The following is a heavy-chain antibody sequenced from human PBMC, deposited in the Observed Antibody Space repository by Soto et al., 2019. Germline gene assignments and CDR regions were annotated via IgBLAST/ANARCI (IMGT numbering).Heavy chain of an antibody. V-gene: IGHV1-69*01. Sequence: QVHLVQSGAEVKKAGSSVKASCKASGGTVSSYAITWVRQAPGKGLEWMGVFIPIFVSAHYAQKFQGRVTITADESSSTAYMELSGLRSEDTAIYYCARDLSSDSTGFRGYDLWGQGTLVTVSS. CDR3: ARDLSSDSTGFRGYDL. J-gene: IGHJ4*02. CDR2: FIPIFVSA. D-gene: IGHD3-10*01. CDR1: GGTVSSYA.